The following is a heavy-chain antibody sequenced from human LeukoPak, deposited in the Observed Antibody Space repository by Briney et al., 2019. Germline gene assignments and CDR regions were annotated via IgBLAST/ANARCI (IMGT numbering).Heavy chain of an antibody. CDR2: ISGSGAST. CDR3: AKDQSCGFDY. D-gene: IGHD2-15*01. CDR1: GVAFSTYA. J-gene: IGHJ4*02. Sequence: GGSLRLSCAAPGVAFSTYAMSWVRQAPGKGLEWVSAISGSGASTYYADSVKGRFTISRDNSKNTPYLQMNSLRAEDTAIYYWAKDQSCGFDYWGQGTRVSVSS. V-gene: IGHV3-23*01.